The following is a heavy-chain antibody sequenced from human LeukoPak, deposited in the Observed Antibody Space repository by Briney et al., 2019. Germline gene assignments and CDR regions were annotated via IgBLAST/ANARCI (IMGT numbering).Heavy chain of an antibody. Sequence: SVKVSCKASGGTFSSYAISWVRQAPGQGLEWVGRIIPILGIANYAQKFQGRVTITADKSTSTAYMELSSLRSEDTAVYYCARARWRVIQYYFDYWGQGTLVTVSS. CDR3: ARARWRVIQYYFDY. CDR2: IIPILGIA. J-gene: IGHJ4*02. CDR1: GGTFSSYA. D-gene: IGHD3-22*01. V-gene: IGHV1-69*04.